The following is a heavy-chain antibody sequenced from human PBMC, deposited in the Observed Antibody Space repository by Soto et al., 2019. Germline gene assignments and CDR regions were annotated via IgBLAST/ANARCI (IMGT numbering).Heavy chain of an antibody. CDR2: VSHHGTNN. CDR3: TRGYDYGDY. CDR1: GFLFSSFS. V-gene: IGHV3-30-3*01. Sequence: QVHLVESGGGVVQPGRSLRLACAASGFLFSSFSMHWVRQAPGKGLEWVAFVSHHGTNNYYADSVKGRFTISRDNSNNTLYLQMNSLRDEDTAIYYCTRGYDYGDYWGQGTMVTVSS. D-gene: IGHD2-15*01. J-gene: IGHJ4*02.